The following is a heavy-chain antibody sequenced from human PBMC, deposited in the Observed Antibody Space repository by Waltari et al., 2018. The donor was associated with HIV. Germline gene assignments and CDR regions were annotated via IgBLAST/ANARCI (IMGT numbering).Heavy chain of an antibody. CDR2: AIPMFGTA. CDR1: GGAFVSHP. D-gene: IGHD3-10*01. Sequence: QVQLVQSGAEVKKPGSSVKVSCTASGGAFVSHPFNWVRQAPGQGLEWMGRAIPMFGTANYARKFQGRVTITADKSTTTAYMELNGQRIDDTAVYYCASARETMGVDFDSWGQGTLVTVS. CDR3: ASARETMGVDFDS. J-gene: IGHJ5*01. V-gene: IGHV1-69*08.